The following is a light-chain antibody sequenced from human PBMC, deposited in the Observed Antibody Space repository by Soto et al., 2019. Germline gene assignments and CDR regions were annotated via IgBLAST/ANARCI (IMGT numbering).Light chain of an antibody. CDR3: QQRGNWPLT. CDR1: QSVSSSY. J-gene: IGKJ4*01. V-gene: IGKV3D-20*02. Sequence: EIVLTQSGGAVSLSPGERATLSCRASQSVSSSYLAWYQQKPGQAPRLLIYDASNRATGIPARFSGSGSGTDFTLTISSLEPEDFAVYYCQQRGNWPLTFGGGTKVDIK. CDR2: DAS.